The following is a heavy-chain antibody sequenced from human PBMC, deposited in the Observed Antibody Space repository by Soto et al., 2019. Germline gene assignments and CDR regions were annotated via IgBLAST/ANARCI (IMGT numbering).Heavy chain of an antibody. CDR1: GGSISSYY. D-gene: IGHD6-13*01. CDR3: AKTGYSSSWHGNWFDP. J-gene: IGHJ5*02. Sequence: PSETLSLTCTVSGGSISSYYWSWIRQPPGKGLEWIGYICYSGSTNYNPSLKSRVTISVDTSKNQFSLKLSSVTAADTAVYYCAKTGYSSSWHGNWFDPWGQGTLVTVSS. V-gene: IGHV4-59*01. CDR2: ICYSGST.